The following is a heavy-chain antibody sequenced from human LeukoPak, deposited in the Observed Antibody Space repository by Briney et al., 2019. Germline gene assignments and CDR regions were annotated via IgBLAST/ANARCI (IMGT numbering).Heavy chain of an antibody. CDR1: GYTFTGSY. Sequence: ASVKVSCKASGYTFTGSYTHWVRQAPGQGLEWMGWINPNSGGTNYAQKFQGRVTMTRDTSISTAYMELSRLRSDDTAVYYCARRASCSGGSCYADYYFDYWGQGTLVTVSS. D-gene: IGHD2-15*01. J-gene: IGHJ4*02. CDR2: INPNSGGT. V-gene: IGHV1-2*02. CDR3: ARRASCSGGSCYADYYFDY.